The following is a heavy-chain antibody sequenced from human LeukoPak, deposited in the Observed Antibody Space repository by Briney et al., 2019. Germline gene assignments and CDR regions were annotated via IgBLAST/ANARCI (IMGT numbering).Heavy chain of an antibody. V-gene: IGHV3-30*02. CDR3: APQNTIAVAG. D-gene: IGHD6-19*01. CDR1: GFTFSSYG. Sequence: GGSLRLSRAASGFTFSSYGMHWVRQAPGKGLVWVAFIRYEGSNKYYADSVKGRFTISRDNSKNTLYLQMNSLRAEDTAVYYCAPQNTIAVAGGGQGTLVTVSS. CDR2: IRYEGSNK. J-gene: IGHJ4*02.